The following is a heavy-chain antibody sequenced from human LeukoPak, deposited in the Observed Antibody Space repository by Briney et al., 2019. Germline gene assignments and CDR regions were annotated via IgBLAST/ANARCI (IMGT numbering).Heavy chain of an antibody. CDR2: LIYTGKT. CDR1: GGTISSNLRY. D-gene: IGHD2-15*01. V-gene: IGHV4-39*01. CDR3: ARRGSESGGTYVGMYV. Sequence: SETLSLTCTVAGGTISSNLRYWVWIRQAPGKGLVWGGNLIYTGKTWYNPSLKSQVTISVHTSKSQSSLRLTSVSATATALYSCARRGSESGGTYVGMYVWGQGTSVSVSS. J-gene: IGHJ6*02.